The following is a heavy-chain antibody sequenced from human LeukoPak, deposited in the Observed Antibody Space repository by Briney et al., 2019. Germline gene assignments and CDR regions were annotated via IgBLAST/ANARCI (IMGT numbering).Heavy chain of an antibody. CDR1: EYTFTAYY. CDR2: INPKTGAT. D-gene: IGHD2-2*01. CDR3: ATLGSCGSFTCNPSYFDY. Sequence: ASVKVSCKASEYTFTAYYIHWVRQAPGQGLEWMGWINPKTGATKYTQKFLGRVTMTGDTSIHTAYLDLTRLRSDDTAVYFCATLGSCGSFTCNPSYFDYWGQGTLVTVSS. V-gene: IGHV1-2*02. J-gene: IGHJ4*02.